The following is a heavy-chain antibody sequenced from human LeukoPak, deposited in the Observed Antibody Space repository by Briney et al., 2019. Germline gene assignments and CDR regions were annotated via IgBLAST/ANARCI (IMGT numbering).Heavy chain of an antibody. Sequence: ASVKVSCKASGYTFTGYYMHWVRQAPGQGLEWMGWINPNSGGTNYAQKFQGRVTMTRDTSTSTVYMELSSLRSEDTAVYYCARGNYYDSSGYGMDVWGQGTTVTVSS. CDR2: INPNSGGT. V-gene: IGHV1-2*02. D-gene: IGHD3-22*01. J-gene: IGHJ6*02. CDR1: GYTFTGYY. CDR3: ARGNYYDSSGYGMDV.